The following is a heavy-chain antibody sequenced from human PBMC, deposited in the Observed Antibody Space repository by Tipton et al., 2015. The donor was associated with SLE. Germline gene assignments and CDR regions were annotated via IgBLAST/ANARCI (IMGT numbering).Heavy chain of an antibody. CDR2: IYHSGST. J-gene: IGHJ4*02. V-gene: IGHV4-30-2*01. D-gene: IGHD6-13*01. CDR3: ARLGGIAAAGEVYFDY. CDR1: GGSISSGGYS. Sequence: LRLSCAVSGGSISSGGYSWSWIRQPPGKGLEWIGYIYHSGSTYYNPSLKSRVTISVDRSKNQFSLKLSSVTAADTAVYYCARLGGIAAAGEVYFDYWGQGTLVTVSS.